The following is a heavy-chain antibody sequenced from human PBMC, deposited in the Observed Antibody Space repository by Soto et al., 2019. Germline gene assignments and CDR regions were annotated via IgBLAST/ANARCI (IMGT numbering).Heavy chain of an antibody. D-gene: IGHD6-13*01. Sequence: QVQLQQWGAGLLKPSETLSLTCAVYGGSFSGYYWSWIRQPPGKGLEWIGEINHSGSTNYNPSLKSRVTISVDTSKNQFSLKLSSATAADTAVYYCARDSSWYGTRWFDPWGQGTLVTVSS. CDR1: GGSFSGYY. V-gene: IGHV4-34*01. CDR2: INHSGST. J-gene: IGHJ5*02. CDR3: ARDSSWYGTRWFDP.